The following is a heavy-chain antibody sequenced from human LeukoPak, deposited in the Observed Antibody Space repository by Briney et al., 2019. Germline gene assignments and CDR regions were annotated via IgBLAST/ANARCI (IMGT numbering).Heavy chain of an antibody. V-gene: IGHV3-21*04. CDR2: ISSSSSYM. D-gene: IGHD6-13*01. CDR1: GFXFRNYS. J-gene: IGHJ4*02. Sequence: PGGSLRLSCAAPGFXFRNYSMNWVRQAPGKGLEWVSFISSSSSYMYYADSLKGRFTISRDNANNSLYLQMNSLRADDTAVYYCARDRLGVQKYTTSWPRLGLDYWGQGTLVAVSS. CDR3: ARDRLGVQKYTTSWPRLGLDY.